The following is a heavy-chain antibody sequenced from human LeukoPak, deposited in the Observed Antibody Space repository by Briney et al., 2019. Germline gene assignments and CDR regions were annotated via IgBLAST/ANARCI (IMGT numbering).Heavy chain of an antibody. J-gene: IGHJ4*02. Sequence: GGSLRLSCAASGFTFSSYAMSWVRQAPGKGLEWVSAISGSGGRTYYADSVKGRFTTSRDNSKNTLYLQMNSLRAEDTAVYYCAKFLPTHIVVANYYFDYWGQGTLVTVSS. D-gene: IGHD2-21*01. CDR1: GFTFSSYA. V-gene: IGHV3-23*01. CDR2: ISGSGGRT. CDR3: AKFLPTHIVVANYYFDY.